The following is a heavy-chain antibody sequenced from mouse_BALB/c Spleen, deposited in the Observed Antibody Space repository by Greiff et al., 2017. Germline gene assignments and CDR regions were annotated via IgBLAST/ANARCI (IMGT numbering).Heavy chain of an antibody. CDR3: ARAGGYYFDY. D-gene: IGHD1-1*02. CDR2: ISYDGSN. J-gene: IGHJ2*01. Sequence: EVQRVESGPGLVKPSQSLSLTCSVTGYSITSGYYWNWIRQFPGNKLEWMGYISYDGSNNYNPSLKNRISITRDTSKNQFFLKLNSVTTEDTATYYCARAGGYYFDYWGQGTTLTVSS. V-gene: IGHV3-6*02. CDR1: GYSITSGYY.